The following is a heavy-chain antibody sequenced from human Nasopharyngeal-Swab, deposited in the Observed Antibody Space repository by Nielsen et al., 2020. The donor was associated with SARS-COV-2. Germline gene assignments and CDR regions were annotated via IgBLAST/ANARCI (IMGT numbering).Heavy chain of an antibody. CDR3: ARVAPVAGTGFDY. CDR2: ISYDGSNK. CDR1: GFTLSSYS. D-gene: IGHD6-19*01. V-gene: IGHV3-30*04. Sequence: GGSLRLSCAASGFTLSSYSIHWVRQAPGKGLEWVAVISYDGSNKYYTDSVKGRFTISRDNSKNTLYLQMNSLRAEDTAVYYCARVAPVAGTGFDYWGQGTLVTVSS. J-gene: IGHJ4*02.